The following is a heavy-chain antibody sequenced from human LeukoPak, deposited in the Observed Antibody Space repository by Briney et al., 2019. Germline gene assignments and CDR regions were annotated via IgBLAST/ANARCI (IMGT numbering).Heavy chain of an antibody. CDR1: GGSFSGYY. Sequence: SETLSLTCAVYGGSFSGYYWSWIRQPPGEGLEWIGEINHSGSTNYNPSLKSRVTISVDTSKNQFSLKLSSVTAADTAVYYCARGSITIFGVADKGVDYWGQGTLVTVSS. J-gene: IGHJ4*02. CDR2: INHSGST. D-gene: IGHD3-3*01. V-gene: IGHV4-34*01. CDR3: ARGSITIFGVADKGVDY.